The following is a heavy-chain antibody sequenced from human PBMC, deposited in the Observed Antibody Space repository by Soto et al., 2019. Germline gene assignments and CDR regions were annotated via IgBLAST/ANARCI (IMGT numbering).Heavy chain of an antibody. CDR2: IWYDGSNE. CDR1: GFTFSSYG. D-gene: IGHD2-15*01. J-gene: IGHJ6*02. Sequence: GGSLRLSCAASGFTFSSYGMHWVRQAPGKGLEWVAVIWYDGSNEYYGDSVKGRFTISRDNSKNTVYLQMNSLKTEDKAVYYCARDGAFDYNGLDVWGQGTTVTVSS. CDR3: ARDGAFDYNGLDV. V-gene: IGHV3-33*08.